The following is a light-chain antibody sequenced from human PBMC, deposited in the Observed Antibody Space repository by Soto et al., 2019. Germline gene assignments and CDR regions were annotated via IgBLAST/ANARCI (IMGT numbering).Light chain of an antibody. Sequence: DVVMTQSPLSLPVTLGQPASISCRSSQSLVHSDGNTYLNWFQQRPGQSPRRIIYKVSNRESGVPDRLSGSGSGADFTLVISRVEADDVGVYYCMQGTHWPPTFGQGTKLEIK. CDR2: KVS. V-gene: IGKV2-30*02. J-gene: IGKJ2*01. CDR3: MQGTHWPPT. CDR1: QSLVHSDGNTY.